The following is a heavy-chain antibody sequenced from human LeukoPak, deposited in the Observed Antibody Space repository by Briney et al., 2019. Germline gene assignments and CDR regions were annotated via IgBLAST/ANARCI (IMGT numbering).Heavy chain of an antibody. D-gene: IGHD3-22*01. Sequence: EASVKVSCKASGYTFTGYYMHWVRQAPGQGLEWMGWINPNSGGTNYAQKFQGRVTMTRDTSISTAYMELSRLRSDDTAVYYCARAMMVVGENWFDPWGQGTLVTVSS. J-gene: IGHJ5*02. CDR2: INPNSGGT. CDR1: GYTFTGYY. V-gene: IGHV1-2*02. CDR3: ARAMMVVGENWFDP.